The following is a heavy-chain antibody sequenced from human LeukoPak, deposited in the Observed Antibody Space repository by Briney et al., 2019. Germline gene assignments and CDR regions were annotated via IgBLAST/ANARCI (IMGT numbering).Heavy chain of an antibody. V-gene: IGHV1-8*01. D-gene: IGHD6-19*01. CDR2: MNPNSGNT. CDR1: GYTFISYD. Sequence: AASVKVSCKASGYTFISYDINWVRQATGQGLGWMGWMNPNSGNTGYAQKFQGRVTMTRNTSISTAYMELSSLRSEDTAVYYCARDSSGWYHWFDPWGQGTLVTVSS. CDR3: ARDSSGWYHWFDP. J-gene: IGHJ5*02.